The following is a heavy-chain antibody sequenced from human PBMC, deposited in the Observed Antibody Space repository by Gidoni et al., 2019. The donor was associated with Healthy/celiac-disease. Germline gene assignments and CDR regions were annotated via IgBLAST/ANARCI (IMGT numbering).Heavy chain of an antibody. D-gene: IGHD3-10*01. J-gene: IGHJ3*02. Sequence: QVQLQESGPGLVKPSQTLSLTCTVSGGSISSGGYYWRWIRQHPGKGLEWIGYIYYSGSTYYNPSLKSRVTISVDTSKNQFSLKLSSVTAADTAVYYCAREGVEITMVRGVTSRAFDIWGQGTMVTVSS. V-gene: IGHV4-31*03. CDR2: IYYSGST. CDR1: GGSISSGGYY. CDR3: AREGVEITMVRGVTSRAFDI.